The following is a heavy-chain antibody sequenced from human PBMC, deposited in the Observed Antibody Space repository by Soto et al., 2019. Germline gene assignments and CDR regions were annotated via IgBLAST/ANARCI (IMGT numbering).Heavy chain of an antibody. D-gene: IGHD3-9*01. Sequence: QLQLQESGPGLVKPSETLSLTCSVSDDSINSDKYYWGWIRQPPGKGLEWIGSIYYRGNTYYNPSLQTRVTISPDKSKGQFSLLLNSVTAADSAVYFCARLEGLATISYYFDFWGPGALVTVSS. J-gene: IGHJ4*02. CDR2: IYYRGNT. CDR3: ARLEGLATISYYFDF. CDR1: DDSINSDKYY. V-gene: IGHV4-39*01.